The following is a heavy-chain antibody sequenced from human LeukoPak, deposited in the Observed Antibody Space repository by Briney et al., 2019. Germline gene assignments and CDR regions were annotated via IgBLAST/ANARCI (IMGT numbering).Heavy chain of an antibody. J-gene: IGHJ4*02. V-gene: IGHV1-18*01. CDR1: VYTFTSSG. CDR3: AKNSSGGYSDY. CDR2: ISTYNGYS. Sequence: ASVTVSFMTSVYTFTSSGITWVRQAPGQGLAGMGWISTYNGYSKYAQNRQGRVTMTADTSTSTAYMELSSLRSDDTAVYYCAKNSSGGYSDYWGQGTLVTVSS. D-gene: IGHD6-19*01.